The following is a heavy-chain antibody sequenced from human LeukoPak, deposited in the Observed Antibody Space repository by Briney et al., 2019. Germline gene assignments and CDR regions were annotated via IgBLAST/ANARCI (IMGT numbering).Heavy chain of an antibody. CDR1: GFTFSNYA. CDR2: ISGSGGST. Sequence: QPGGSLRLSCAASGFTFSNYAVSWARQAPGKGLEWVSAISGSGGSTYYADSVKGRFTISRDNSKNTLYLQMNSLRTEDTAVYYCTKGTIWLPFDYWGQGTLVTVSS. D-gene: IGHD5-18*01. CDR3: TKGTIWLPFDY. V-gene: IGHV3-23*01. J-gene: IGHJ4*02.